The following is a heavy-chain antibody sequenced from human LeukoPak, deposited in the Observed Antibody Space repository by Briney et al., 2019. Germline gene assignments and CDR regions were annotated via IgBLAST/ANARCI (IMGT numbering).Heavy chain of an antibody. CDR3: VRDSSGWYRWFDP. CDR2: IYYSGST. Sequence: PSETLSLTCTVSGGSISSYYWSWIRQPPGKGLEWIGYIYYSGSTNYNPSLKSRVTISVDTSKNQFSLKLSSVTAADTAVYYCVRDSSGWYRWFDPWGQGTLVTVSS. V-gene: IGHV4-59*01. J-gene: IGHJ5*02. D-gene: IGHD6-19*01. CDR1: GGSISSYY.